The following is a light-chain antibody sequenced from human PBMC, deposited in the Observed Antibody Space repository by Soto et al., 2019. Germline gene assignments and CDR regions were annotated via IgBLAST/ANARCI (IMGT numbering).Light chain of an antibody. CDR2: DNS. Sequence: QSVLTQPPSVSGAPGQRVTISCTGNSSNIGAGFDVHWYQQLPGTAPKLLIYDNSNRPSGVPDRFSGSKSGTSASLAITGLQAEDGTDYYCQSYDSSLRHWVFGGGTQLTVL. J-gene: IGLJ3*02. V-gene: IGLV1-40*01. CDR3: QSYDSSLRHWV. CDR1: SSNIGAGFD.